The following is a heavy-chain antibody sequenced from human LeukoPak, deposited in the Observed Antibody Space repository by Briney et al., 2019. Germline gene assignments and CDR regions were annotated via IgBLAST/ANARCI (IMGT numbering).Heavy chain of an antibody. CDR1: GGSISSYY. CDR2: IYTSGST. Sequence: SETLSLTCTVSGGSISSYYWSWIRQPAGKGLEWNGRIYTSGSTNYNPSLKSRVTMSVDTSKNQFSLKLSSVTAADTAVYYCARGGRYYYDSSGYRDAFDIWGQGTMVTVS. J-gene: IGHJ3*02. D-gene: IGHD3-22*01. CDR3: ARGGRYYYDSSGYRDAFDI. V-gene: IGHV4-4*07.